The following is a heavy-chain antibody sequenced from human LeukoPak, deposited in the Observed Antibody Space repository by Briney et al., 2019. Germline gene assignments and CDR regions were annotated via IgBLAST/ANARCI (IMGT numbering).Heavy chain of an antibody. CDR2: INHSGST. V-gene: IGHV4-34*01. CDR3: ARVKGYCSGGSCYFDAFDI. CDR1: GGSFSGYY. Sequence: PSETLSLTCAVYGGSFSGYYWSWIRQPPGKGLEWIGEINHSGSTNYNPSLKSRVTISVDTSKNQFSLKLSSVTAADTAVYYCARVKGYCSGGSCYFDAFDIWGQGTMVTVSS. J-gene: IGHJ3*02. D-gene: IGHD2-15*01.